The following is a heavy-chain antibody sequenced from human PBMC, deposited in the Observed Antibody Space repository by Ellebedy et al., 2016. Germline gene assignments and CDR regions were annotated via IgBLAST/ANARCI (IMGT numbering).Heavy chain of an antibody. J-gene: IGHJ4*02. Sequence: SETLSLTCTVSGGSISSYYWSWIRQPPGEGLEWIGYMSSSGNTNYNPSLKSRVTISVDTSKNQFSLKLSSVTAADTAVYYCARCWGSYRPLDYWGQGTLVTVSS. CDR3: ARCWGSYRPLDY. CDR2: MSSSGNT. V-gene: IGHV4-59*12. D-gene: IGHD3-16*02. CDR1: GGSISSYY.